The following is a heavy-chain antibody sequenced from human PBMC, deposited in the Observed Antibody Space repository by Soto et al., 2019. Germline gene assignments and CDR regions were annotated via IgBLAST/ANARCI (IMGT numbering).Heavy chain of an antibody. D-gene: IGHD3-16*01. Sequence: EVQLVESGGGLVQPGGSLRLSCAASGFTFSSFWMHWVRQVPGKGLVWVSRINTDGSSTSYADSVKGRRTITRDNDKNTVYRQMKSLRAEDSAVYYCASVGIVCEGVTWGQGTLVTVTP. CDR2: INTDGSST. J-gene: IGHJ4*02. CDR1: GFTFSSFW. CDR3: ASVGIVCEGVT. V-gene: IGHV3-74*01.